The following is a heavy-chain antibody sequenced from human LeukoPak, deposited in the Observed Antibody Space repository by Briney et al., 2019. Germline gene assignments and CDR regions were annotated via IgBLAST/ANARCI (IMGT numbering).Heavy chain of an antibody. CDR3: ARDYDILTGYPRGGFDY. V-gene: IGHV3-33*08. CDR2: IWYDGSNK. Sequence: PGRSLRLSCAASGFTFSSYAMHWVRQAPGKGLEWVAVIWYDGSNKYYADSVKGRFTISRDNSKNTLYLQMNSLRAEDTAVYYCARDYDILTGYPRGGFDYWGQGTLVTVSS. J-gene: IGHJ4*02. CDR1: GFTFSSYA. D-gene: IGHD3-9*01.